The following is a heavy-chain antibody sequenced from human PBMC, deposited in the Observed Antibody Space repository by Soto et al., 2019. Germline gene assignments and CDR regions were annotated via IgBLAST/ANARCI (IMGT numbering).Heavy chain of an antibody. CDR3: VRVVAIPGYPDN. J-gene: IGHJ4*02. Sequence: QVQLVQSGAEVRQPASSVKVSCKTSGGTFSSYAISWVRQAPGQGLEWMGGIVPIVDTSTYAQKFQGRVRITADESTSTADMELSSLRSDDTAIYYCVRVVAIPGYPDNWGQGTLVTVSS. V-gene: IGHV1-69*12. D-gene: IGHD5-12*01. CDR2: IVPIVDTS. CDR1: GGTFSSYA.